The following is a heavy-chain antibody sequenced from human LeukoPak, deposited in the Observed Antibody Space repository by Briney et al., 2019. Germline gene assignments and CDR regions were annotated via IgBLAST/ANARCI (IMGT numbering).Heavy chain of an antibody. V-gene: IGHV3-21*06. Sequence: GGSLRLSCAASEFTFSSYTMNWVRQAPGKGLGWVSAVTSSRSYIYYAESVKGRFTISRDNAKNSVYLQMNSLRAEDTAVYYCATAPAGPYMDVRGQGTTVTVSS. D-gene: IGHD6-25*01. J-gene: IGHJ6*02. CDR1: EFTFSSYT. CDR3: ATAPAGPYMDV. CDR2: VTSSRSYI.